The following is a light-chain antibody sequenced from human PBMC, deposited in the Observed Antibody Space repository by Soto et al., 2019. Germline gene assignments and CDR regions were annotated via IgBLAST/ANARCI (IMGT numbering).Light chain of an antibody. CDR3: QQGFNTPNT. CDR1: QSINKC. Sequence: DIQMTQSPSSLSASVGDRVTITCRASQSINKCLNWYQQKPGKAPKLLIYAASSLQSGVPSRFSGSGSVTHFILTISSLQAVDFATYYCQQGFNTPNTFGPGTKVDIK. CDR2: AAS. J-gene: IGKJ3*01. V-gene: IGKV1-39*01.